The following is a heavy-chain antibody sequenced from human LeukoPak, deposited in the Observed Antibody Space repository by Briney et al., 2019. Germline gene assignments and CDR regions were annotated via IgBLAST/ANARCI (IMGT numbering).Heavy chain of an antibody. Sequence: GGSLRLSCAASGSTFSNYWMHWVRQAPGKGLVWLSRINSDGSSTSYADSVKGRFTISRDNAKNTLYVQMNSLRAEDTAVYYCARDLEQQLFDLWGQGTLVTVSS. V-gene: IGHV3-74*01. CDR3: ARDLEQQLFDL. J-gene: IGHJ5*02. CDR2: INSDGSST. D-gene: IGHD6-13*01. CDR1: GSTFSNYW.